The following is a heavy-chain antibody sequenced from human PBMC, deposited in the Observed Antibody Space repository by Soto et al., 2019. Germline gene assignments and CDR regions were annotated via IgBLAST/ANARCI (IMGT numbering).Heavy chain of an antibody. Sequence: GASVKVSCKVSGYTLTELSMHWVRQAPGKGLEWMGGFDPEDGETIYAQKFQGRVTMTEDTSTDTAYMELSSLRSEDTAVYYCATKLGGGHIVVVTAMNGAFDIWGQGTMVTVSS. V-gene: IGHV1-24*01. D-gene: IGHD2-21*02. CDR3: ATKLGGGHIVVVTAMNGAFDI. J-gene: IGHJ3*02. CDR2: FDPEDGET. CDR1: GYTLTELS.